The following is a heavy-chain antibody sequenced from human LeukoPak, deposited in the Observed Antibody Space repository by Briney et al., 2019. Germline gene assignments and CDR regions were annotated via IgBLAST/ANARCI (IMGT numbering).Heavy chain of an antibody. J-gene: IGHJ4*02. CDR1: GFTLSSNW. Sequence: PGGSLRLSCAASGFTLSSNWMSWVRQAPGKGLEGVANIKQDGSEKYYVDSVKGRFTISRDNAKNSLYLQMNSLRAEDTAVYYCAKEEGPEPGYYFDYWGQGTLVTVSS. D-gene: IGHD1-14*01. V-gene: IGHV3-7*01. CDR3: AKEEGPEPGYYFDY. CDR2: IKQDGSEK.